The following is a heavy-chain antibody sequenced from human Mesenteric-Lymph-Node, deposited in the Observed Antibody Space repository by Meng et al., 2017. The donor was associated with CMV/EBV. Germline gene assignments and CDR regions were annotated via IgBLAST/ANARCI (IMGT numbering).Heavy chain of an antibody. CDR3: ARAPASSMAARPFDP. J-gene: IGHJ5*02. D-gene: IGHD6-6*01. Sequence: SETLSLTCTVSGGSISSGDYYWSWIRQHPGKGLEWIGFIYYSGSTYYNPSLKSRVTISVDTSKTQFSLRLSSVTAADTAVYYCARAPASSMAARPFDPWGQGTLVTVSS. V-gene: IGHV4-31*03. CDR1: GGSISSGDYY. CDR2: IYYSGST.